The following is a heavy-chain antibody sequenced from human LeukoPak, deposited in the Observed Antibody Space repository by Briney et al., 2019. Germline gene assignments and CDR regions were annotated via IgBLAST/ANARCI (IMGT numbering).Heavy chain of an antibody. J-gene: IGHJ5*02. CDR3: AKDLWGQGSGSYYNWWFDP. V-gene: IGHV3-23*01. D-gene: IGHD3-10*01. CDR1: GFTFSSYA. Sequence: GGSLRLSCAASGFTFSSYAMSWVRQAPGKGLEWVSAISGDGGNTYYADSVKGRFTISRDNSKNTLYLQMNSLRAEDTAVYYCAKDLWGQGSGSYYNWWFDPWGQGTLVTVSS. CDR2: ISGDGGNT.